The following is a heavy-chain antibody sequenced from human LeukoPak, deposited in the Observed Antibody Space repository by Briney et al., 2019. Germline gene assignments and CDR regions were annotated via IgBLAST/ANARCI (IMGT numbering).Heavy chain of an antibody. V-gene: IGHV1-69*05. CDR3: ARDADDRGGGEDY. Sequence: SVKVSCKASGGTFSSYAISWVRQAPGQGLEWMGRIIPTFGTANYAQKFQGRVTITTDESTSTAYMELSSLRSEDTAVYYCARDADDRGGGEDYWGQGTLVTVSS. CDR2: IIPTFGTA. J-gene: IGHJ4*02. CDR1: GGTFSSYA. D-gene: IGHD2-15*01.